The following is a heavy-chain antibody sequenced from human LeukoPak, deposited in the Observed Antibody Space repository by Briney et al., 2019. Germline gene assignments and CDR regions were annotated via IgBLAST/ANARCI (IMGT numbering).Heavy chain of an antibody. V-gene: IGHV3-21*04. CDR2: ISSSSSYI. CDR1: GFTFSSYS. D-gene: IGHD2-21*02. Sequence: GGSLRLSCAASGFTFSSYSMNWVRQAPGKGLEWVSSISSSSSYIYYADSVKGRFTISRDNAKNSLYLQMNSLRAEDTAVYYCAREGDSQSDNWFDPWGQGTLVTVSS. J-gene: IGHJ5*02. CDR3: AREGDSQSDNWFDP.